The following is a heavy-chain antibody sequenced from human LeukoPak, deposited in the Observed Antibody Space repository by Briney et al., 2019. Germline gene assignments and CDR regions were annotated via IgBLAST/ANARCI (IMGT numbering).Heavy chain of an antibody. CDR2: ISAYNGNT. CDR1: GYTFTSYG. V-gene: IGHV1-18*01. CDR3: ARDAYYYDSSGYYRNFDY. J-gene: IGHJ4*02. Sequence: GASVKVSCKASGYTFTSYGISWVRQAPGQGLEWMGWISAYNGNTNYAQKLQGRVTMTTDTSTSTAYMELRSLRSDDTAVYYCARDAYYYDSSGYYRNFDYWGQGTLVTVSS. D-gene: IGHD3-22*01.